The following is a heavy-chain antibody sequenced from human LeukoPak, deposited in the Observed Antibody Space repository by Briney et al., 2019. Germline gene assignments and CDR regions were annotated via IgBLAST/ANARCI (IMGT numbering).Heavy chain of an antibody. CDR3: AKDRSSWYYPFDY. CDR2: MYSGGSR. Sequence: GGSLRLSCAASGFTVSSNYMSWVRQAPGKGLEWVSVMYSGGSRYYADSVKGRFTISRDNSKNTLYLQVNSLRAEDTAVYYCAKDRSSWYYPFDYWGQGTLVTVSS. J-gene: IGHJ4*02. V-gene: IGHV3-53*01. D-gene: IGHD6-13*01. CDR1: GFTVSSNY.